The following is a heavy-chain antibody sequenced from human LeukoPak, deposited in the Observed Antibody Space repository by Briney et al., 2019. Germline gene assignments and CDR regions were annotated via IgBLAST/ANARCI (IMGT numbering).Heavy chain of an antibody. CDR3: TLNYDSSGALFDY. Sequence: PGGSLRLSCAASGFTFSNAWLSWVRQAPGKGLEWVGRIKSKTNGGTTDFAAPVKGRFTISTEDSKNTLYLQMNSLKTEDTAVYYCTLNYDSSGALFDYWGQGSLVTVSS. J-gene: IGHJ4*02. V-gene: IGHV3-15*01. CDR1: GFTFSNAW. CDR2: IKSKTNGGTT. D-gene: IGHD3-22*01.